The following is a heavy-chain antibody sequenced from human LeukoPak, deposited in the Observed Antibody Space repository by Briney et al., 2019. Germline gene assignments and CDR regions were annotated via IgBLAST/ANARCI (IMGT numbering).Heavy chain of an antibody. V-gene: IGHV3-74*01. CDR2: INSDGSIT. CDR1: GFTFSSYW. CDR3: AELGITMIGGV. Sequence: PGGSLRLSCAASGFTFSSYWMHWVRQAPGKGLVWVSRINSDGSITTYADSVKGRFTISRDNAKNTLYLQMNSLRVEDTAVYYCAELGITMIGGVWGKGTTVTISS. J-gene: IGHJ6*04. D-gene: IGHD3-10*02.